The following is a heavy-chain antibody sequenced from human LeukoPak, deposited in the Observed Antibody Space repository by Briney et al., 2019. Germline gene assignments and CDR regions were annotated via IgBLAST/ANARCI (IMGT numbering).Heavy chain of an antibody. J-gene: IGHJ4*02. CDR2: INSDGSST. Sequence: GGSLRLSCAASGFTFSSYWMHWVRHAPGKGLVWVSRINSDGSSTSYADSVKGRFTISRDNAKNSLYLQMNSLRAEDTAVYYCARGFSYDFWSGTFDYWGQGTLVTVSS. CDR1: GFTFSSYW. D-gene: IGHD3-3*01. CDR3: ARGFSYDFWSGTFDY. V-gene: IGHV3-74*01.